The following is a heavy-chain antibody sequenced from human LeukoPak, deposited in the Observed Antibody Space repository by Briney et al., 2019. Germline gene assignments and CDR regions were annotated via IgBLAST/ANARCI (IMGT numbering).Heavy chain of an antibody. V-gene: IGHV1-2*02. CDR3: ARDQGEYYGSGGYYKRYYYMDV. CDR1: GYTFTGYY. Sequence: ASVKVSCKASGYTFTGYYMHWVRQAPGQGLEWMGWINPNSGGTNYAQKFQGRVTMTRDTSISTAYMELSRLRSDDTAAYYCARDQGEYYGSGGYYKRYYYMDVWGKGTTVTVSS. CDR2: INPNSGGT. J-gene: IGHJ6*03. D-gene: IGHD3-10*01.